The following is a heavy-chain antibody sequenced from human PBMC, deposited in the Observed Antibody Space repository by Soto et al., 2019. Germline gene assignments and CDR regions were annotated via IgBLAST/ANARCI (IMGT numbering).Heavy chain of an antibody. D-gene: IGHD3-10*01. J-gene: IGHJ4*02. CDR1: GDSISSDD. CDR2: IYIGGST. V-gene: IGHV4-4*07. CDR3: AGETPYYYSAGAIDY. Sequence: PSDTQSLTCAVSGDSISSDDDCGCIRQPAGKGLEWIGRIYIGGSTSYNPSLESRVTMSLDTSKNQFSLKLTSVTAADTAVYYCAGETPYYYSAGAIDYWGQGTPVTVSS.